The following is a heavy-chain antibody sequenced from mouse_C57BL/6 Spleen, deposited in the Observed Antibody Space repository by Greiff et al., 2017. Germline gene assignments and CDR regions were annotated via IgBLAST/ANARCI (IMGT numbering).Heavy chain of an antibody. CDR1: GYTFTSYT. CDR3: ARFDYGSSPYAMDY. CDR2: INPSSGYT. D-gene: IGHD1-1*01. V-gene: IGHV1-4*01. Sequence: LVESGAELARPGASVKMSCKASGYTFTSYTMHWVKQRPGQGLEWIGYINPSSGYTKYNQKFKDKATLTADKSSSTAYMQLSSLTSEDSAVYYCARFDYGSSPYAMDYWGQGTSVTVSS. J-gene: IGHJ4*01.